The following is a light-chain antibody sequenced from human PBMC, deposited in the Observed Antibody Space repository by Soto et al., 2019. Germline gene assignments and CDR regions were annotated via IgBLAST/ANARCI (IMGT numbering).Light chain of an antibody. CDR3: QQYGSLSWA. CDR2: GAS. J-gene: IGKJ1*01. V-gene: IGKV3-20*01. Sequence: EIVLTQSPGTLSLSPGERATLSCRASQSVGSDFLAWYQQRPGQPPRILIFGASGRATGIPDRFSGSGSGTDSTLTISRLEPEDFAVYYCQQYGSLSWAFGQGTKVEIK. CDR1: QSVGSDF.